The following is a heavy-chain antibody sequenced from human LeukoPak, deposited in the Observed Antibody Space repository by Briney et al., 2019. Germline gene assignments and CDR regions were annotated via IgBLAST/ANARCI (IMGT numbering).Heavy chain of an antibody. CDR2: ISGDGGST. Sequence: PGGSLRLSCAASGFTFDDYAMHWVRQAPGKGLEWVSLISGDGGSTYYADSVKGRFTISRDNSKNSLYLQMNSLRTEDTALYYCAKDIPGYYDSSGYGSAFDPWGQETLVTVSS. CDR1: GFTFDDYA. D-gene: IGHD3-22*01. V-gene: IGHV3-43*02. J-gene: IGHJ5*02. CDR3: AKDIPGYYDSSGYGSAFDP.